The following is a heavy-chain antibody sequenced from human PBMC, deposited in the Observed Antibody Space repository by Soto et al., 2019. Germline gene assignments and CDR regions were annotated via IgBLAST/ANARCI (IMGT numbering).Heavy chain of an antibody. CDR3: ATDDLLRHSPVWFDP. CDR2: ISGSGGST. CDR1: GCACMRDA. Sequence: GGRSLFCAASGCACMRDAVIGVRQAPGKGLEWVSAISGSGGSTYYADSVKGRFTISRDNSKNTLDLQMNSLRSDDTAVYYCATDDLLRHSPVWFDPRGQGTLVTLPS. J-gene: IGHJ5*02. V-gene: IGHV3-23*01.